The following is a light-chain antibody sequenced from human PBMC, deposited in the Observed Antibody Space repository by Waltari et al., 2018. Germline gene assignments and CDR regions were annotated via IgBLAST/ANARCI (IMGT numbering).Light chain of an antibody. CDR2: YDR. J-gene: IGLJ1*01. V-gene: IGLV3-21*04. CDR3: HVWHPHVDPGV. Sequence: SYVVTQPPSVSAAPGETATITFGGDNIGTYSVNWYQQKAGQAPVLVIFYDRDRPSGIPDRFSGSNSGNTATLTISRVEAGDEARYYCHVWHPHVDPGVFGTGTEVTVL. CDR1: NIGTYS.